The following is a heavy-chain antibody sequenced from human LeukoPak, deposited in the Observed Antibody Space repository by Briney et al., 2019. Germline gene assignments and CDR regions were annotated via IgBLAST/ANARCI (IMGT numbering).Heavy chain of an antibody. CDR2: MNTNTGDT. Sequence: ASVKVSCKASGYTFTGNYMHWVRQAPGQGLEWMGWMNTNTGDTKNAQKFQGCVTMTRDTSITTAYMELSRLTFDDTAVYYCARGSGTSWYDYWGQGTLVTVSS. V-gene: IGHV1-2*04. D-gene: IGHD6-13*01. CDR3: ARGSGTSWYDY. J-gene: IGHJ4*02. CDR1: GYTFTGNY.